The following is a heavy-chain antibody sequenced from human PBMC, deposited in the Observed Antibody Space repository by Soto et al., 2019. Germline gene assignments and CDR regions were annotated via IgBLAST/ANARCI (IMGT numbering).Heavy chain of an antibody. D-gene: IGHD1-26*01. CDR2: IYPGDSDT. CDR1: GYSFTSYW. J-gene: IGHJ6*02. Sequence: GESLKISCKGSGYSFTSYWIGWVRQMPGKGLEWMGIIYPGDSDTRYSPSFQGQVTIPADKSISTAYLQWSSLKASDTAMYYCARLAGAIYYYYGMDVWGQGTTVTVSS. V-gene: IGHV5-51*01. CDR3: ARLAGAIYYYYGMDV.